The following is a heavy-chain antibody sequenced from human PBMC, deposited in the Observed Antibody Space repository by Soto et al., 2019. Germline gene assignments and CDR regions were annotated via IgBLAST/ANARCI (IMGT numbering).Heavy chain of an antibody. CDR1: GFTFSSYG. D-gene: IGHD3-3*01. CDR2: IWYDGSNK. CDR3: AREDDFWSGYNAFYI. Sequence: QVQLVESGGGVVQPGRSLRLSCAASGFTFSSYGMHWVRQAPGKGLEWVAVIWYDGSNKYYADSVKGRFTISRDNSMNTLYLQMNSLRSEDTAVYYCAREDDFWSGYNAFYIWGPGTMVTVSS. V-gene: IGHV3-33*01. J-gene: IGHJ3*02.